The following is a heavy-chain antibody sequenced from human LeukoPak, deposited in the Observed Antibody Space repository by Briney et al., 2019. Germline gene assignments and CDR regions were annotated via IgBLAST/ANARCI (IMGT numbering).Heavy chain of an antibody. CDR2: ISGSNGNT. CDR3: ARYPLSYSSNWHYYFDY. CDR1: GYTFASYG. V-gene: IGHV1-18*01. J-gene: IGHJ4*02. D-gene: IGHD6-13*01. Sequence: ASVKVSCKASGYTFASYGVSWVRQAPGRGLEWMGWISGSNGNTNNAQKVQGRVTMTTDTSTSTAYMELRSLRSDDTAVYYCARYPLSYSSNWHYYFDYWGQGTLLTVSS.